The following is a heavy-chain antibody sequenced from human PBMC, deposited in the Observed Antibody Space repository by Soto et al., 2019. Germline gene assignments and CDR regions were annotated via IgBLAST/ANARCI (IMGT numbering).Heavy chain of an antibody. J-gene: IGHJ4*02. Sequence: GASVKVSCKASGNTVPNYAIHWVRQAPGQRLGWMGWINGGNGNTYYSEHFQGRVTFNRDTSAGTVYMQLSSLTSEDTAVYYCARDDSGFSGSHYIDYFNYWGQGALVTVSS. CDR3: ARDDSGFSGSHYIDYFNY. D-gene: IGHD1-26*01. CDR1: GNTVPNYA. CDR2: INGGNGNT. V-gene: IGHV1-3*01.